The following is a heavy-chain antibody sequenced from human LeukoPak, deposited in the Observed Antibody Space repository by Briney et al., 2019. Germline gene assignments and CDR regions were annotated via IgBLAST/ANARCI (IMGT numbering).Heavy chain of an antibody. CDR1: GFTFSDYY. J-gene: IGHJ4*02. CDR3: ARDCGGHCYSGFDY. V-gene: IGHV3-11*04. CDR2: ISASGSTI. Sequence: GGSLRLSCAASGFTFSDYYMAWIRQAPGKGLEYISHISASGSTIHYGDSVKGRFTIFRDDARNSVYLQMTSLRAEDTATYFCARDCGGHCYSGFDYWGKGALVTVSS. D-gene: IGHD2-21*02.